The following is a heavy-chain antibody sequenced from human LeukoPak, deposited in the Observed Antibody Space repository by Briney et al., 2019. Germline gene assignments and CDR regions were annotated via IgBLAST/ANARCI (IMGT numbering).Heavy chain of an antibody. J-gene: IGHJ4*02. V-gene: IGHV4-59*01. Sequence: SETLSLTCTVSGGSISSYYWSWIRRPPGKGLEWIGYTYNSVTTNYNPSLKSRVTISLDTSKNQFSLKLTSVTAADTAVYYCARKTPMAEAYYFDYWGQGTLVTVSS. CDR1: GGSISSYY. D-gene: IGHD5-18*01. CDR2: TYNSVTT. CDR3: ARKTPMAEAYYFDY.